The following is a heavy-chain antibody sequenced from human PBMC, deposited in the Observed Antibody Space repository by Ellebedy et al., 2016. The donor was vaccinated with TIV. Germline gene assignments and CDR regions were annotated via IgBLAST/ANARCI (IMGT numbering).Heavy chain of an antibody. CDR3: ARAVIEQWLVFDY. J-gene: IGHJ4*02. CDR1: GYTFTSNG. Sequence: AASVKVSCKASGYTFTSNGISWARQAPGQGLEWMGWVSAQNGHTNFAQKFQGRVLMTTDTSTNTAYMDLRSLRSDDTAIYYCARAVIEQWLVFDYWGQGTLVTVSS. D-gene: IGHD6-19*01. CDR2: VSAQNGHT. V-gene: IGHV1-18*04.